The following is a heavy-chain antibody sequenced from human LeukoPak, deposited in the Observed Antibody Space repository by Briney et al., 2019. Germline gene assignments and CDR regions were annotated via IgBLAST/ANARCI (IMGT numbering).Heavy chain of an antibody. D-gene: IGHD6-13*01. CDR2: INPNSGGT. V-gene: IGHV1-2*02. J-gene: IGHJ4*02. CDR1: GYTFTGYY. CDR3: ARTPSLTYSSSWSASSQIYYFDY. Sequence: ASLKVSCKASGYTFTGYYMHWVRQAPGQGLEWMGGINPNSGGTNCAQKFQGRVTLTRDTSISTAYMELTRLSSDDTAVYYCARTPSLTYSSSWSASSQIYYFDYWGQGTLVTVSS.